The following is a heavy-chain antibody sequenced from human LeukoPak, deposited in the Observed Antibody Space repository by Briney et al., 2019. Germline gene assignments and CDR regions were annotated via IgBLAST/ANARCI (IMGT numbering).Heavy chain of an antibody. V-gene: IGHV4-38-2*01. CDR2: IYHSGST. Sequence: SETLSLTCAVSGSSISSGYYWGWIRQPPGKGLEWIGSIYHSGSTYYNPSLKSRVTISVDTSKNQFSLKLSSVTAADTAVYYCAMTRYSSSSAFDPWGQGTLVTVSS. CDR3: AMTRYSSSSAFDP. D-gene: IGHD6-6*01. CDR1: GSSISSGYY. J-gene: IGHJ5*02.